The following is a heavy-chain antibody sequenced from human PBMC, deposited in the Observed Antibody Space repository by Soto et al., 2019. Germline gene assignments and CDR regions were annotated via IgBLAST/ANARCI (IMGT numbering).Heavy chain of an antibody. Sequence: GGSLRLSCAASGFTVSNSYMSWVRQAPGKGLEWVSAIYSGSSTYYADSVKGRFTISRDNSRNTLYLQMNSLRAEDTAVYFCARCDGSATYCFFFAYWGQGTPVTVSS. V-gene: IGHV3-66*01. CDR1: GFTVSNSY. CDR3: ARCDGSATYCFFFAY. J-gene: IGHJ4*02. D-gene: IGHD3-10*01. CDR2: IYSGSST.